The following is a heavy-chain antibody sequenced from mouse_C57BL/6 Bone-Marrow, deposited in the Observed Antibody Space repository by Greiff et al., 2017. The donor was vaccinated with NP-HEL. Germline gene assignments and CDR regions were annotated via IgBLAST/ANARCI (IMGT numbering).Heavy chain of an antibody. V-gene: IGHV1-18*01. Sequence: EVKLQESGPELVKPGASVKIPCKASGYTFTDYNMDWVKQSHGKSLEWIGDINPNNGGTIYNQKFKGKATLTVDKSSSTAYMVLRSLTSEDTAVYYCARRFITTVVAKGWYFDVWGTGTTVTVSS. CDR1: GYTFTDYN. CDR3: ARRFITTVVAKGWYFDV. J-gene: IGHJ1*03. D-gene: IGHD1-1*01. CDR2: INPNNGGT.